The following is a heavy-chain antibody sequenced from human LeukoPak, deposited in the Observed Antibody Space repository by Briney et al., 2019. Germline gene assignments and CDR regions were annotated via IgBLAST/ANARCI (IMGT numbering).Heavy chain of an antibody. CDR1: GFTFSSYE. Sequence: PGGSLRLSCAASGFTFSSYEMNWVRQAPGKGLEWVSYISSSGITIYYADSVKGRFTISRDNARNSLYLQMNSLRAEDTAVYYCARDTYFYDSSGYLVRDYCGQGPLVTVSS. V-gene: IGHV3-48*03. D-gene: IGHD3-22*01. CDR2: ISSSGITI. CDR3: ARDTYFYDSSGYLVRDY. J-gene: IGHJ4*02.